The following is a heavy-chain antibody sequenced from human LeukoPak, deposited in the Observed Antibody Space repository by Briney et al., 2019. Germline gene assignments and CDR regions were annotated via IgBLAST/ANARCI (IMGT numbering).Heavy chain of an antibody. CDR1: RFTHSSNY. J-gene: IGHJ4*02. Sequence: GGSLILGSSATRFTHSSNYMSWVQQAPWNGLEWVSIIYSGGSTFYADSVKGRFTISRDNSKNTLYLQMNSLRAEDTAVYYCARGINLYYFDYWGQGTLVTVSS. D-gene: IGHD1-14*01. CDR2: IYSGGST. V-gene: IGHV3-53*01. CDR3: ARGINLYYFDY.